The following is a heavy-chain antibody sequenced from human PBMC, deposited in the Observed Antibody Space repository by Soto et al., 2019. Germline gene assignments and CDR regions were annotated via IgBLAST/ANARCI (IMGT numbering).Heavy chain of an antibody. J-gene: IGHJ4*02. CDR2: LYSGGST. Sequence: GGSLRLSCAVSGFTVSSNYMSWVRQAPGKGLEWVSVLYSGGSTYYADSVKGRFTISRDNSKNTLFLQMNSLRVEDTAVYYCARDDSRRGPFDYWGQGTLVTVSS. CDR3: ARDDSRRGPFDY. V-gene: IGHV3-66*01. CDR1: GFTVSSNY. D-gene: IGHD2-21*01.